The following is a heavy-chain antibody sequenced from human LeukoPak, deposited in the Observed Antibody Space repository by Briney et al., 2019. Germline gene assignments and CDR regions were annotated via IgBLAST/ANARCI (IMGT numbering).Heavy chain of an antibody. CDR3: ARAATPRYDYVWGSYRYYFDY. CDR2: IIPIFGTA. D-gene: IGHD3-16*02. J-gene: IGHJ4*02. Sequence: ASVKVSCKASGGTFSSYAISWVRQAPGQGLEWMGGIIPIFGTANYAQKFQGRVTITADGSTSTAYMELSSLRSEDTAVYYCARAATPRYDYVWGSYRYYFDYWGLGTLVTVSS. V-gene: IGHV1-69*13. CDR1: GGTFSSYA.